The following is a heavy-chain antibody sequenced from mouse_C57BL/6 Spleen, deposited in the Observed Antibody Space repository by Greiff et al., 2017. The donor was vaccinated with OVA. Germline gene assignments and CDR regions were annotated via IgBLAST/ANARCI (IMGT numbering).Heavy chain of an antibody. CDR1: GFTFSDAW. CDR3: TLITTAPYYFDY. V-gene: IGHV6-6*01. D-gene: IGHD1-2*01. Sequence: EVKVEESGGGLVQPGGSMKLSCAASGFTFSDAWMDWVRQSPEKGLEWVAEIRNKANNHATYYAESVKGRFTISRDDSKSSVYLQMNSLRAEDTGIYYCTLITTAPYYFDYWGQGTTLTVSS. J-gene: IGHJ2*01. CDR2: IRNKANNHAT.